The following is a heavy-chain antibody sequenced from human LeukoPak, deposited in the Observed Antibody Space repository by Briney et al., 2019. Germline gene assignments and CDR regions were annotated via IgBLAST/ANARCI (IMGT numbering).Heavy chain of an antibody. Sequence: GGSLRLSCAASGFTFDDYGMSWVRHAPGKGLEWVSGINWNGGSTGYADSVKGRFTISRDNAKNSLYLQMNSLRAEDTALYYCARERGGDAYSIFDYWGQGTLVTVSS. J-gene: IGHJ4*02. D-gene: IGHD3-16*01. CDR3: ARERGGDAYSIFDY. CDR2: INWNGGST. CDR1: GFTFDDYG. V-gene: IGHV3-20*04.